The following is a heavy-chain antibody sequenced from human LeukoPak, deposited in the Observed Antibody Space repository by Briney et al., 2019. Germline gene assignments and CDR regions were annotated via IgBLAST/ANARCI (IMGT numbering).Heavy chain of an antibody. CDR1: GYTFTNYG. V-gene: IGHV1-18*01. CDR2: ISAYNGNT. J-gene: IGHJ5*02. D-gene: IGHD1-26*01. CDR3: ARGGWSGSYLEWAFDP. Sequence: GASVKVSCKASGYTFTNYGISWVRQAPGQGLEWMGWISAYNGNTNYAQKFQGRVTMTTETSTSTVYMELRSLRSDDSAVYYCARGGWSGSYLEWAFDPWGQGTLVTVSS.